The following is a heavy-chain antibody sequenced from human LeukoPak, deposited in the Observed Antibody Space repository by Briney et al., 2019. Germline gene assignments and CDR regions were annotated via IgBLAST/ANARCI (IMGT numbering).Heavy chain of an antibody. CDR1: GDSVSSDTAA. V-gene: IGHV6-1*01. J-gene: IGHJ6*02. Sequence: SQTLSLTCDISGDSVSSDTAAWNWIRQSPSRGLEWLGRTYYRSKWYNDYAVSVTGRMTIKPDTSKNQFSLQVNSVTPEDTAIYYCARDTFYGSGTSARYYGLAVWARGPRSPSP. CDR3: ARDTFYGSGTSARYYGLAV. CDR2: TYYRSKWYN. D-gene: IGHD3-10*01.